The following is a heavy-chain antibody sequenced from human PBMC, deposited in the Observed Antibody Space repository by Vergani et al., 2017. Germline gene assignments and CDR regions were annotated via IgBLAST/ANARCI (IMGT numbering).Heavy chain of an antibody. J-gene: IGHJ2*01. Sequence: QMQLQESGPGLVKASETLSLTCTVPGDSIISRSYYWGWIRQPPGKGLEWVGSINNSGNGDPSSSLKSRVTISADTSKNQFSLRLTSVNAADTAVNYCASGKYYSDSTSHFRGRYFDVWGRGTLVTVPS. CDR2: INNSGNG. CDR3: ASGKYYSDSTSHFRGRYFDV. D-gene: IGHD3-16*01. CDR1: GDSIISRSYY. V-gene: IGHV4-39*01.